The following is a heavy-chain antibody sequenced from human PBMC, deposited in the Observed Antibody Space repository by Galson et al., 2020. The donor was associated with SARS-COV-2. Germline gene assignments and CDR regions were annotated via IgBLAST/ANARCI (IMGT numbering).Heavy chain of an antibody. CDR3: ARLGIKIDYSVY. Sequence: SETLSLTCGVYGGSLSGYHWSWIRQPPGKGLEWIGEITHSGGTNYNPPLKSRVTISIDTTKNQFSLSLSSVTAADTSVYYCARLGIKIDYSVYWGQGTLFTVSS. D-gene: IGHD1-26*01. CDR2: ITHSGGT. V-gene: IGHV4-34*01. J-gene: IGHJ4*02. CDR1: GGSLSGYH.